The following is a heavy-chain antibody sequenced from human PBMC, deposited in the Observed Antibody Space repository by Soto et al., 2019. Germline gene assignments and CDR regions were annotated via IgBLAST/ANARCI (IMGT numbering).Heavy chain of an antibody. D-gene: IGHD6-19*01. V-gene: IGHV1-18*01. Sequence: ASVKVSCKASGYTFTSYGISWVRQAPGQGLEWMGWISAYNGNTNYAQKLQGRVTMTTDTSTSTAYMELRSLRSDDTAVYYCAREVGGSGWYDVVDAFDIWGQGTMVTVSS. CDR3: AREVGGSGWYDVVDAFDI. J-gene: IGHJ3*02. CDR1: GYTFTSYG. CDR2: ISAYNGNT.